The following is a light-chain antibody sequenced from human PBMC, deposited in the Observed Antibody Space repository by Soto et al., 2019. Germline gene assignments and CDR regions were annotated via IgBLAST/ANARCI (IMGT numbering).Light chain of an antibody. CDR3: QQYNNWPPLT. CDR2: DAS. CDR1: QSVSNF. V-gene: IGKV3-15*01. Sequence: EIVFTHSXATLSLSXXXIXTLXXXSSQSVSNFLAWYQQKPGQAPRLLIYDASTRATGIPARFSGSGSGTEFTLTISSLQSEDFAVYYCQQYNNWPPLTFGGGTKVDIK. J-gene: IGKJ4*01.